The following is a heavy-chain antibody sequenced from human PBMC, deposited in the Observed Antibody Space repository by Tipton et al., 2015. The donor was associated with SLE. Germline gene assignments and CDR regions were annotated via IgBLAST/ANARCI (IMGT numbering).Heavy chain of an antibody. CDR1: GFTFSSYS. J-gene: IGHJ5*02. CDR2: ISTSSSYI. D-gene: IGHD6-13*01. CDR3: AREDITAAGTPFDP. V-gene: IGHV3-21*01. Sequence: GSLRLSCAASGFTFSSYSMNWVRQAPGKGLEWVSSISTSSSYIYYAESVKGRFNIYRDNAKNSLYLQMNSLRAEDTAVYYCAREDITAAGTPFDPWGQGTLVTVSS.